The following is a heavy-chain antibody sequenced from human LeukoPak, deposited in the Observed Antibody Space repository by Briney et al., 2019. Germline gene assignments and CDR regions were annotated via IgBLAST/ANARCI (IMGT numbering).Heavy chain of an antibody. Sequence: PSETLSLTCAVYGGSFSGYYWSWIRQPPGKGLEWIGEINHNGNTNYIPSLKSRVTISVDTSKKQFSLKLSSVTAADTAVYYCARLEYNYGIDYWGQGTLVTVSS. D-gene: IGHD5-18*01. CDR3: ARLEYNYGIDY. V-gene: IGHV4-34*01. CDR2: INHNGNT. CDR1: GGSFSGYY. J-gene: IGHJ4*02.